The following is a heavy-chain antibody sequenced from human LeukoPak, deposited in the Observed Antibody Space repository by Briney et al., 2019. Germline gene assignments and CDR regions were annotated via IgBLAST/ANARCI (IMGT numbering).Heavy chain of an antibody. D-gene: IGHD5-12*01. J-gene: IGHJ4*02. CDR2: MNPNSGGT. V-gene: IGHV1-2*02. CDR3: ARVDSGHDRCGY. CDR1: GYTFTSYY. Sequence: ASVKVSCKASGYTFTSYYMHWVRQAPGQGLEWMGWMNPNSGGTNYAQKFQGRVIMTRDTSFSTAYMELSRLRSDEAAAHYCARVDSGHDRCGYWGQGALVTVSS.